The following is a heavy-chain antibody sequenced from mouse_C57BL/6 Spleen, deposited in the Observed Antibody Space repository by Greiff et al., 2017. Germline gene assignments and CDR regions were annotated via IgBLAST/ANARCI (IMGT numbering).Heavy chain of an antibody. J-gene: IGHJ3*01. Sequence: EVQLVESGEGLVKPGGSLKLSCAASGFTFSSYAMSWVRQTPEKRLEWVAYISSGGDYIYYGDTVKGRFTISRDNARNTLYLQMSSLKSEDTAMYYCTREDDYDGGCAYWGQGTLVTVSA. CDR3: TREDDYDGGCAY. V-gene: IGHV5-9-1*02. CDR1: GFTFSSYA. D-gene: IGHD2-4*01. CDR2: ISSGGDYI.